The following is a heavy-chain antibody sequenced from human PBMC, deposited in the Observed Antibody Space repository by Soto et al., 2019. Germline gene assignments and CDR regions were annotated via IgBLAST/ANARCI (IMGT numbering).Heavy chain of an antibody. CDR2: ISAGGGGT. J-gene: IGHJ4*02. Sequence: QPGGSLRLSCAGSGFTLTRSAVSWVRQAPGKGLEWVSGISAGGGGTYYADSVKGRFTISRDVAKNTVYLQMNSLRAEDTAVYYCAKDGRIQLWLQIFDYWGQGTLVTVSS. CDR3: AKDGRIQLWLQIFDY. V-gene: IGHV3-23*01. CDR1: GFTLTRSA. D-gene: IGHD5-18*01.